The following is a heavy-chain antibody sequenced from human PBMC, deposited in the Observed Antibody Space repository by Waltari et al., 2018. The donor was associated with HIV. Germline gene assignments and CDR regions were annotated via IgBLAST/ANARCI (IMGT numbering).Heavy chain of an antibody. CDR3: ARGLIRDNDYYYFFDS. V-gene: IGHV3-33*01. D-gene: IGHD3-10*01. CDR1: GFTFGSFG. CDR2: GWSDGSKK. Sequence: QVVLVELGGKVVQPGKSLRLSCSTSGFTFGSFGMHWVRQAPGKEMEWVGFGWSDGSKKYVSNSVKGRFSISRDNSKKILYLQMNNLRVEDTALYSCARGLIRDNDYYYFFDSWGQGTLVTVSS. J-gene: IGHJ4*02.